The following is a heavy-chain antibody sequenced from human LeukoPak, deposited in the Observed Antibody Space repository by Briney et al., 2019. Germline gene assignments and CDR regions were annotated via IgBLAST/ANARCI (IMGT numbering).Heavy chain of an antibody. D-gene: IGHD6-13*01. CDR3: ARHNDIAAAGNNWFDP. V-gene: IGHV4-59*08. Sequence: SETLSLTCTVSGGSLSSYYWSWIRQPPGKGLEWIGYIYYSGSTNYNPSLKSRVTISVDTSKNQFSLKLSSVTAADTAVYYCARHNDIAAAGNNWFDPWGQGTLVTVSS. CDR1: GGSLSSYY. J-gene: IGHJ5*02. CDR2: IYYSGST.